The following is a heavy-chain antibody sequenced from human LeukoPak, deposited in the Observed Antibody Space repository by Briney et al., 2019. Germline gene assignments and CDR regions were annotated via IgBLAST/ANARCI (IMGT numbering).Heavy chain of an antibody. CDR2: IYYSGST. J-gene: IGHJ5*02. CDR3: ARGGYCSGGSCYLTWFDP. CDR1: GGSISSGGYY. D-gene: IGHD2-15*01. V-gene: IGHV4-31*03. Sequence: SETLSLTCTVSGGSISSGGYYWSWIRQHTGKGLEWIGYIYYSGSTYYNPSLKSRLTISVDTSKNQFSLKLSSVTAADTAVYYCARGGYCSGGSCYLTWFDPWGQGTLVTVSS.